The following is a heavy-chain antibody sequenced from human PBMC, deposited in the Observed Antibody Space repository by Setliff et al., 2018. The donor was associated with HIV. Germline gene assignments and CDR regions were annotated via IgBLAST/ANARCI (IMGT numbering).Heavy chain of an antibody. Sequence: SVKVSCKASRSTFNSHTINWVRQAPGQGLDWMGGIIPIFGTTNYAQKFQGRVTITTDESTSTAYMELSSLRSEDTAVYYCECYNSDDGYFDNWGQGALVPVSS. CDR1: RSTFNSHT. CDR3: ECYNSDDGYFDN. J-gene: IGHJ4*02. V-gene: IGHV1-69*05. D-gene: IGHD2-8*01. CDR2: IIPIFGTT.